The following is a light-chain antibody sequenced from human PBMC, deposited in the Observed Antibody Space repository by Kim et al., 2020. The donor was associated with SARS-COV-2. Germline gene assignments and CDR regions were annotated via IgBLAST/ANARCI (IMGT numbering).Light chain of an antibody. CDR2: EDN. V-gene: IGLV2-23*02. J-gene: IGLJ3*02. Sequence: GSLGQSITISCSDVGTKNFVSWYQQYPGKAPKMMIFEDNKRPSGVPNRFSGSKSGNTASLTISGLQAEDEADYYCCSHVDWTTLWVFGGGTKVTVL. CDR1: DVGTKNF. CDR3: CSHVDWTTLWV.